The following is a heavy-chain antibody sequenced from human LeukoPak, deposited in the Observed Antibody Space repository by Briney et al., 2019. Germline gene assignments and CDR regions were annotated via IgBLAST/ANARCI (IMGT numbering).Heavy chain of an antibody. D-gene: IGHD3-22*01. CDR2: ISYDGSNK. Sequence: QAGGSLRLSCAASGFTFSSYAMHWVRQAPGKGLEWVAVISYDGSNKYYADSVKGRFTISRDNSKNTLYLQMNSLRAEDTAVYYCARDDSSGYSLDYWGQGTLVTVSS. V-gene: IGHV3-30*04. J-gene: IGHJ4*02. CDR3: ARDDSSGYSLDY. CDR1: GFTFSSYA.